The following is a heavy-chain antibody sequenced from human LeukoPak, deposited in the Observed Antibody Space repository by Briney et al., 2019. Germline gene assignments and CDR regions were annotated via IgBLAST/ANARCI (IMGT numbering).Heavy chain of an antibody. D-gene: IGHD1-26*01. CDR1: GYSFTSYW. Sequence: GESLKISCKGSGYSFTSYWISWVRQMPGKGLEWMGRIDPSDSYTNYSPSFQGHVTISADKSISTAYLQWSSLKASDTAMYYCATSGALGYDSGGSYYGIEYFQHWGQGTLVTVSS. CDR2: IDPSDSYT. J-gene: IGHJ1*01. CDR3: ATSGALGYDSGGSYYGIEYFQH. V-gene: IGHV5-10-1*01.